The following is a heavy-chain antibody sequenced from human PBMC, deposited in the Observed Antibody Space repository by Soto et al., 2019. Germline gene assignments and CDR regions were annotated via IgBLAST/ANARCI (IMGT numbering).Heavy chain of an antibody. V-gene: IGHV3-23*01. J-gene: IGHJ4*02. Sequence: GGSLRLSCEASGFTFSTFAMSWVRQAPGRGLEWVSRINKSGGSRYYPDSVRGRFTVSRDNSKNTLYLQMNSLRDEDTAIYYCAKGAEMPTIPFDYWGQGALVTVSS. D-gene: IGHD1-1*01. CDR1: GFTFSTFA. CDR2: INKSGGSR. CDR3: AKGAEMPTIPFDY.